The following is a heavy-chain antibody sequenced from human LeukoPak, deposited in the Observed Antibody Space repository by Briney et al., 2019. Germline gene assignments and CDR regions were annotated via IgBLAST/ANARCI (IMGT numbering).Heavy chain of an antibody. V-gene: IGHV4-30-2*01. J-gene: IGHJ5*02. CDR3: ARGEIPATGTTGWFDP. Sequence: SETLSLTCTVSGGSISSGGYYWSWIRQPPGKGLEWIGYIYHSGSTYYNPSLKSRVTISVDRSKNQFSLKLSSVTAADTAVYYCARGEIPATGTTGWFDPWGQGTLVTVSS. D-gene: IGHD1-1*01. CDR1: GGSISSGGYY. CDR2: IYHSGST.